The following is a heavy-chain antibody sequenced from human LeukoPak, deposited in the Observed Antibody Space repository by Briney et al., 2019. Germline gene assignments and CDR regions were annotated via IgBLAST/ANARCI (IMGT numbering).Heavy chain of an antibody. D-gene: IGHD1-26*01. J-gene: IGHJ3*02. CDR2: MNPNSGNT. V-gene: IGHV1-8*03. CDR3: ATSGSYYGGAFDI. Sequence: ASVKVSCKASGYTFTSYDINWVRQATGQGLEWMGWMNPNSGNTGYAQTFQGRVTITRNTSISTAYMELSSLRAEDTAVYYCATSGSYYGGAFDIWGQGTMVTVSS. CDR1: GYTFTSYD.